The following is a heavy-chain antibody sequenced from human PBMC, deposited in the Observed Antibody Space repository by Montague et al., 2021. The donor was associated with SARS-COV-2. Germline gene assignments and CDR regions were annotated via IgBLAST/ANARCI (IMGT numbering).Heavy chain of an antibody. V-gene: IGHV4-59*02. CDR1: GDSVDSNC. CDR3: ASEQDWASHFDL. CDR2: IHYTWST. J-gene: IGHJ4*02. D-gene: IGHD3/OR15-3a*01. Sequence: SETLSLTCTVSGDSVDSNCCSWVRQPPGPRLEWIGHIHYTWSTEYNPSLKSRASISADASKTSLSFSLASVTAADTAVYYCASEQDWASHFDLWGQGILVTVSS.